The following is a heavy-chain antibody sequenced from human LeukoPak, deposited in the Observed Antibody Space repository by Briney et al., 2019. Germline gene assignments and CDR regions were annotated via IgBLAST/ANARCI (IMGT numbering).Heavy chain of an antibody. CDR3: AREGYDSSGYYDHKYYFDY. Sequence: SETLSLTCTVSGGSISSGDYYWSWIRQPPGKGLEWIGYIYYSGSTYYNPSLKNRVTISVDTSKNQFSLKLSSVTAADTAVYYCAREGYDSSGYYDHKYYFDYWGQGTLVTVSS. D-gene: IGHD3-22*01. V-gene: IGHV4-30-4*01. CDR2: IYYSGST. J-gene: IGHJ4*02. CDR1: GGSISSGDYY.